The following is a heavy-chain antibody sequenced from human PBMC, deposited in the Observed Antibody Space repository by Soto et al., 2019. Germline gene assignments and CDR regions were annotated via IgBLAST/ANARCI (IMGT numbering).Heavy chain of an antibody. V-gene: IGHV4-59*01. Sequence: PSETLSLTCTVSGGSISSYYWSWLRQSPGKGLEWIGYFYYSGSTYYIPSLKSLVTISVDTSKNQFSLKLSSVTAADTAVYYCARVARYYGSGSYYLSGPQYYFDYWGQGTLVTVSS. D-gene: IGHD3-10*01. J-gene: IGHJ4*02. CDR3: ARVARYYGSGSYYLSGPQYYFDY. CDR2: FYYSGST. CDR1: GGSISSYY.